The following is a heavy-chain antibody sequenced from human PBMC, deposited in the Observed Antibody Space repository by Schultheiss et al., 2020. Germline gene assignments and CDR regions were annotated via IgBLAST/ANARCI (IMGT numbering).Heavy chain of an antibody. Sequence: SETLSLTCAVYGGSFSGYYWSWIRQPPGKGLEFIGFIYYTGSTNYNPSLKSRVTISVDTSKNQFSLQLNSVTPEDTAVYYCARAGKAARGLPTYNWFDPWGQGTLVTVYS. CDR1: GGSFSGYY. CDR3: ARAGKAARGLPTYNWFDP. V-gene: IGHV4-59*12. J-gene: IGHJ5*02. D-gene: IGHD6-6*01. CDR2: IYYTGST.